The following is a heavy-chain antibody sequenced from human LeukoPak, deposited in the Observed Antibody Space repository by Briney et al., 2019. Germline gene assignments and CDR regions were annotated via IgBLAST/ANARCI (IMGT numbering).Heavy chain of an antibody. Sequence: SQTLSLTCTVSGGSISSGSYYWSWIRQPAGKGLEWIGRIYTSGSTNYNPSLKSRVTIPVDTSKNQFSLKLSSVTAADTAVYYCARGDGYNLDYWGQGTLVTVSS. CDR1: GGSISSGSYY. D-gene: IGHD5-24*01. CDR3: ARGDGYNLDY. J-gene: IGHJ4*02. V-gene: IGHV4-61*02. CDR2: IYTSGST.